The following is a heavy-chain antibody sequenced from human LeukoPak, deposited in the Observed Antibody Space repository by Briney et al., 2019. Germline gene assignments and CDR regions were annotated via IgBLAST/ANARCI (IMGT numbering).Heavy chain of an antibody. Sequence: GASVKVSCMASGYTFTGYYMHWVRPPPGQGLEWMGWINPNSGDTNYAQKLQGRVTMTRDTSISTAYMELSRLRSDDTAVYFCARESGTSYYYDSSGADAFDIWGQGTMVTVSS. CDR2: INPNSGDT. J-gene: IGHJ3*02. D-gene: IGHD3-22*01. CDR3: ARESGTSYYYDSSGADAFDI. CDR1: GYTFTGYY. V-gene: IGHV1-2*02.